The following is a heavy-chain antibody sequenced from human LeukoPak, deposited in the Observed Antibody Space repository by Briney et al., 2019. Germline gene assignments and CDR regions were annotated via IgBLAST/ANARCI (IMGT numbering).Heavy chain of an antibody. D-gene: IGHD6-6*01. CDR2: IWFDGSEK. J-gene: IGHJ5*02. Sequence: GGSLRLSCAASGFTFSNYGMRWVRQAPGKGLEWVAVIWFDGSEKYYTDSVKGRFTISRDNSKNTLSLQMNSLRAEDTAVYYCARGQLSLNWFDPWGQGTLVTVSS. V-gene: IGHV3-33*01. CDR3: ARGQLSLNWFDP. CDR1: GFTFSNYG.